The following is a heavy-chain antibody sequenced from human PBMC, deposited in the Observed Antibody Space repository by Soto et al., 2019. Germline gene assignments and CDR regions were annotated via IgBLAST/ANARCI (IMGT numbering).Heavy chain of an antibody. CDR1: GDSVSSNSAA. CDR2: TYYRSKWYN. D-gene: IGHD1-1*01. Sequence: SLTLSLTCAISGDSVSSNSAAWNWIRQSPSRGLEWLGRTYYRSKWYNDYAVSVKSRITINPDTSKNQFSLQLNSVTPEDTAVYYCASSVLLRSTGNHWYFDLWGRGTLVTVSS. V-gene: IGHV6-1*01. J-gene: IGHJ2*01. CDR3: ASSVLLRSTGNHWYFDL.